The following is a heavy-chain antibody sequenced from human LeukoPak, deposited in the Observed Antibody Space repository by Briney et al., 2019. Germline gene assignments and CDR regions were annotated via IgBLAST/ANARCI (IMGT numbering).Heavy chain of an antibody. V-gene: IGHV3-21*01. CDR1: GLTFSSYS. Sequence: GGSLRLSCAASGLTFSSYSFNWLRQAPGKGLEWVPSISSRSSFIYYADAVKGRFTISRDNAKNSLYLQMNSLRVEDTAVYFCARGEGSTLWGQGTLVTVSS. D-gene: IGHD2-2*01. J-gene: IGHJ4*02. CDR2: ISSRSSFI. CDR3: ARGEGSTL.